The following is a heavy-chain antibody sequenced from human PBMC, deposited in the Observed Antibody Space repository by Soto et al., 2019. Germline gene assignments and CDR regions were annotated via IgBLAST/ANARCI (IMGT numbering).Heavy chain of an antibody. CDR2: ISGSGGST. D-gene: IGHD2-2*01. J-gene: IGHJ4*02. CDR1: GVTFSSYA. Sequence: GGSLRLSCAASGVTFSSYAMGWVRQAPGKGLEWVSAISGSGGSTNYADSVKGRFTISRDKSKNTLYLQMNSLRAEDTAVYYCAKDLVPYCSSTSCYGEFDYRGQGTLVTVS. V-gene: IGHV3-23*01. CDR3: AKDLVPYCSSTSCYGEFDY.